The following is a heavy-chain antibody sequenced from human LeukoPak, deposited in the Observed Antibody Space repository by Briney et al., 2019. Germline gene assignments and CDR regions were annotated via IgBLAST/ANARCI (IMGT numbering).Heavy chain of an antibody. CDR2: INSDGSWT. J-gene: IGHJ5*02. CDR1: GNYW. Sequence: GGSLRLSCAASGNYWMHWVRQVPGKGLVWVSHINSDGSWTSYADSVKGRFTISRDNSKNTLYLQMNSLRAEDTAVYYCARDMYYYDSSGPNWFDPWGQGTLVTVSS. CDR3: ARDMYYYDSSGPNWFDP. D-gene: IGHD3-22*01. V-gene: IGHV3-74*01.